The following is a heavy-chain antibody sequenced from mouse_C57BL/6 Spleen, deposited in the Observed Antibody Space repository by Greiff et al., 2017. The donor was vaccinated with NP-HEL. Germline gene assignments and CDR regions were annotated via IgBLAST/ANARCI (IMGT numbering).Heavy chain of an antibody. CDR3: ARSGPLDY. Sequence: EVKLMESGGGLVQPGGSLSLSCAASGFTFTDYYMSWVRQPPGKALEWLGFIRNKANGYTTEYSASVKGRFTFSRDNSQSILYLQMNALRAEDSATYYCARSGPLDYWGQGTTLTVSS. J-gene: IGHJ2*01. V-gene: IGHV7-3*01. CDR2: IRNKANGYTT. CDR1: GFTFTDYY.